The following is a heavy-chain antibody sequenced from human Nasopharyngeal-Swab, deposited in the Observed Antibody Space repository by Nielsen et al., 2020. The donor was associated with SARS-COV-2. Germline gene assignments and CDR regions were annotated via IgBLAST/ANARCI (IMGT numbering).Heavy chain of an antibody. CDR1: GFAFSDSY. CDR3: ARDCDTATCYRSAADT. V-gene: IGHV3-11*06. J-gene: IGHJ5*01. CDR2: ISGGSSDS. D-gene: IGHD2-2*01. Sequence: GESLKISCVASGFAFSDSYMSWIRQAPEKGLEWLSYISGGSSDSNYADSVKGRFTISRDNAKNTLYLQMNTLSAEDTGVYYCARDCDTATCYRSAADTWGQGTLVTVSS.